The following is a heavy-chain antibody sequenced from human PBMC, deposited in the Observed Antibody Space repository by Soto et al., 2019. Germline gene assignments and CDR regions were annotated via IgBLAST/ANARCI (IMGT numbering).Heavy chain of an antibody. D-gene: IGHD5-12*01. V-gene: IGHV1-18*04. CDR1: GYTFTSYG. J-gene: IGHJ5*02. Sequence: QVQLVQSGAEVKKPGASVKVSCKASGYTFTSYGISWVRQAPGQGLEWMGWISAYNGNTNYAQKLQGRVTMTTDTSTSTAYMELRSLRSDDTAVYYCARVVSVYGGYDEVDWFDPWGQGTLVTVSS. CDR3: ARVVSVYGGYDEVDWFDP. CDR2: ISAYNGNT.